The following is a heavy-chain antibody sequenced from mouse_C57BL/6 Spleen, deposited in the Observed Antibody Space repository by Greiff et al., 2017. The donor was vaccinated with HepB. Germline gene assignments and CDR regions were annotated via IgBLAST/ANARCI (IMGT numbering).Heavy chain of an antibody. CDR2: IWGVGST. D-gene: IGHD3-2*02. CDR1: GFSFTSYG. CDR3: ASRTAQATFAY. Sequence: VQLQESGPGLVAPSQSLSITCTVSGFSFTSYGVDWVRQSPGKGLEWLGVIWGVGSTNYNSDPKSRLSISKDNSKNQVFLKMNSLQTDDTAMYYCASRTAQATFAYWGQGTLVTVSA. V-gene: IGHV2-6*01. J-gene: IGHJ3*01.